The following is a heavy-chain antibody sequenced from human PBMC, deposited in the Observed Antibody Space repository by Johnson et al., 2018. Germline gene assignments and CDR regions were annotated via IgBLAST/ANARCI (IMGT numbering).Heavy chain of an antibody. CDR1: GLSFGDYS. J-gene: IGHJ3*01. D-gene: IGHD4-17*01. CDR2: ISLSGDTI. Sequence: VQLVQSGGGLMEXGRSLRLSCTASGLSFGDYSMNWVRQAPGKGLEWISFISLSGDTIYYADSVKGRFIISRDNAKNALYLQMKNLRVEDTALYYCARDLERYGDTDAFGVWGQGTMVTVSS. CDR3: ARDLERYGDTDAFGV. V-gene: IGHV3-48*01.